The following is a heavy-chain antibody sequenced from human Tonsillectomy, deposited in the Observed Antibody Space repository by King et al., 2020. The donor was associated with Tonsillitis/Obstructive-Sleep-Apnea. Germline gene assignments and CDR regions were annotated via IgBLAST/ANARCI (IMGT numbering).Heavy chain of an antibody. CDR3: AKETGSYFDY. J-gene: IGHJ4*02. D-gene: IGHD1-1*01. CDR1: GFTFSSYA. CDR2: ISGRDYSN. Sequence: VQLVESGGGLVQPGGSLRLSCAASGFTFSSYAMSWVRQAPGEGLEWVSAISGRDYSNYYADSVKGRFTISRDNSKNTLYLQMNSLRAEDTAVYYCAKETGSYFDYWGQGTLVTVSS. V-gene: IGHV3-23*04.